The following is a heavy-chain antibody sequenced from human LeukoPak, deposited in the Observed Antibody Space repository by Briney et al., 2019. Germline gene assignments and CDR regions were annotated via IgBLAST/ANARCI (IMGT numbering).Heavy chain of an antibody. CDR2: ISASGGST. J-gene: IGHJ3*02. Sequence: GGSLRLSCAASGFTFSSYAMSWVRQAPGKGLEWVSAISASGGSTYYADSVKGRFTISRDNSKNTMYLQMNSLRAEDTAVYYCAKGSSGYDAFDIWGQGTMVTVSS. V-gene: IGHV3-23*01. CDR3: AKGSSGYDAFDI. CDR1: GFTFSSYA. D-gene: IGHD5-12*01.